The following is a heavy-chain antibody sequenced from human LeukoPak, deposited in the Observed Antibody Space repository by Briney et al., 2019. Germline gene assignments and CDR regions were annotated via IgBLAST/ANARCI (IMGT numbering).Heavy chain of an antibody. CDR2: ISGSGGST. J-gene: IGHJ6*03. CDR1: GFTFSNYG. D-gene: IGHD1-1*01. CDR3: ARTTEAHSWRTRYYDYYMDV. Sequence: QTGGSLRLSCAASGFTFSNYGMSWVRQAPGKGLEWVSAISGSGGSTYYADSVKGRFTISRDNSKNTLYLQMNSLRAEDTAVYYCARTTEAHSWRTRYYDYYMDVWGKGTTVTVSS. V-gene: IGHV3-23*01.